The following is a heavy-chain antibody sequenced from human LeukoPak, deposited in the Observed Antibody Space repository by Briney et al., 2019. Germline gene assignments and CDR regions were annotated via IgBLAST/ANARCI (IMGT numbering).Heavy chain of an antibody. Sequence: GASVKVSCKASGYTFTGYFMHWVRQAPGQGLERMGIINPSGGSTSYAQKFQGRVTMTRDMSTSTVYMELSSLRSEDTAVYYCARTGYSSGWYVFYYFDYWGQGTLVTVSS. V-gene: IGHV1-46*01. CDR1: GYTFTGYF. CDR3: ARTGYSSGWYVFYYFDY. CDR2: INPSGGST. J-gene: IGHJ4*02. D-gene: IGHD6-19*01.